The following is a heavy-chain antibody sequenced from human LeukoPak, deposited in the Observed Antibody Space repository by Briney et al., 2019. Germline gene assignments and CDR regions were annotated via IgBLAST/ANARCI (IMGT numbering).Heavy chain of an antibody. CDR1: VGSFSGSY. CDR3: ARDIGGATYFDY. CDR2: IYYSGST. D-gene: IGHD3-16*01. Sequence: PSETLSLTCAVYVGSFSGSYWSWIRQPPGKGLEWIGYIYYSGSTNYNPSLKSRVTISVDKSKNQFSLKVSSVTAADTAVYYCARDIGGATYFDYWGQGTLVTVSS. J-gene: IGHJ4*02. V-gene: IGHV4-59*01.